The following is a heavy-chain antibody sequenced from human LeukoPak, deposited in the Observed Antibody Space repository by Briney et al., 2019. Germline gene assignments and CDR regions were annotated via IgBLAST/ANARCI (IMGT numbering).Heavy chain of an antibody. CDR3: ASAGDIVVVPAAYHDAFDI. J-gene: IGHJ3*02. CDR2: FDPEDGET. V-gene: IGHV1-24*01. D-gene: IGHD2-2*01. Sequence: ASVKVSCKVSGYTLTELSMHWVRQAPGKGLEWMGGFDPEDGETIYAQKFQGRVTMTEDTSTDTAYMELSSLRSEDTAVYYCASAGDIVVVPAAYHDAFDIWGQGTMVTVSS. CDR1: GYTLTELS.